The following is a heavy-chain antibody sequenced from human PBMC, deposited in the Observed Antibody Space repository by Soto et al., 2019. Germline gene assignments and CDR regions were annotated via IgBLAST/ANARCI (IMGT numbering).Heavy chain of an antibody. CDR2: IYGGGST. J-gene: IGHJ4*02. Sequence: GGSLRLSCAASGFTVSSNYMSWVRQAPGKGLEWVSVIYGGGSTYYADSVKGRFTISRDNSKNTLYLQMNSLRAEDTAVYYCASSAAAGTFGYWGQGTLVTVSS. CDR1: GFTVSSNY. CDR3: ASSAAAGTFGY. D-gene: IGHD6-13*01. V-gene: IGHV3-53*01.